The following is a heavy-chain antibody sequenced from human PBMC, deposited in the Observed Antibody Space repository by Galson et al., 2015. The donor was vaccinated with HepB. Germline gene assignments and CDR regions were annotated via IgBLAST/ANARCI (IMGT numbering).Heavy chain of an antibody. Sequence: SLRLSCAASRFTFGNYAMSWVRQAPGKGLEWVPSIAETSVTSYYADSVKGRFSISRDNSKNTLYLQMNNLRAEDTAVYYCSTLGPEYFSRWGQGTLVTVSS. D-gene: IGHD2/OR15-2a*01. J-gene: IGHJ4*02. CDR2: IAETSVTS. CDR3: STLGPEYFSR. V-gene: IGHV3-23*01. CDR1: RFTFGNYA.